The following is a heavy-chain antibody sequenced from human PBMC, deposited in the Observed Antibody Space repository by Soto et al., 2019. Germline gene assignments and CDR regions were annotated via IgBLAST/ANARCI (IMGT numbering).Heavy chain of an antibody. D-gene: IGHD3-22*01. V-gene: IGHV3-48*02. CDR1: GFTFSSYS. Sequence: GGSLRLSCAASGFTFSSYSMNWVRQAPGKGLEWVSYISSSSSTIYYADSVKCRFTISRDNAKNSLYLQMNSLRDEDTAVYYCARETLNDSSGYYPYFDYWGQGTLVTVSS. J-gene: IGHJ4*02. CDR3: ARETLNDSSGYYPYFDY. CDR2: ISSSSSTI.